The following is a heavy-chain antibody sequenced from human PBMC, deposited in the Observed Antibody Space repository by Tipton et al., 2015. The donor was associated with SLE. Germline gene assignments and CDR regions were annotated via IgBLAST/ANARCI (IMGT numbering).Heavy chain of an antibody. Sequence: LRLSCTVSGDSVSDYYWNWIRQPPGKGLEWIGYIYYNGHTNYSPSLKSRVTLSVDTSKNQFSLKLSSVTAADTAVYYCARGYQLPLGPYYYYYMDVWGKGTTVTVSS. CDR2: IYYNGHT. CDR1: GDSVSDYY. V-gene: IGHV4-59*02. CDR3: ARGYQLPLGPYYYYYMDV. D-gene: IGHD2-2*01. J-gene: IGHJ6*03.